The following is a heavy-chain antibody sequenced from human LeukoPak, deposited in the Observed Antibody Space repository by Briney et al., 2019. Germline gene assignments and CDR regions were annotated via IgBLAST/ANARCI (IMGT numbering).Heavy chain of an antibody. D-gene: IGHD6-6*01. CDR2: ISAYNGNT. V-gene: IGHV1-18*04. CDR3: ARDKSSSHTFVRPIGY. CDR1: GYTFTGYY. Sequence: ASVKVSCKASGYTFTGYYMHWVRQAPGQGLEWMGWISAYNGNTNYAQKLQGRVTMTTDTSTSTAYMELRSLRSDDTAVYYCARDKSSSHTFVRPIGYWGQGTLVTVSS. J-gene: IGHJ4*02.